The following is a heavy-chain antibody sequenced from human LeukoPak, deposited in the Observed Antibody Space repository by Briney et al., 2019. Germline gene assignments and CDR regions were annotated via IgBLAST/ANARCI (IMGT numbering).Heavy chain of an antibody. V-gene: IGHV1-46*01. Sequence: ASVKVPCKASGYTFTSYYMHWVRQAPGQGLEWMGIINPSGGSTSYAQKFQDRVTMTRDTSTSTVYMELSSLRSEDTAVYYCARDGYCSGGSCYSGGNDAFDIWGQGTMVTVSS. D-gene: IGHD2-15*01. CDR2: INPSGGST. CDR3: ARDGYCSGGSCYSGGNDAFDI. CDR1: GYTFTSYY. J-gene: IGHJ3*02.